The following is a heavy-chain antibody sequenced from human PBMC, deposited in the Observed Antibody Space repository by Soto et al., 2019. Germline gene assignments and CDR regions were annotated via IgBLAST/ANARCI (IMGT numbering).Heavy chain of an antibody. V-gene: IGHV1-2*04. CDR3: ARAPYYDILTGDYRGFGSRSDGMDV. D-gene: IGHD3-9*01. CDR2: LNPNSGGT. CDR1: GYTFTGYY. J-gene: IGHJ6*02. Sequence: ASVKVSCKASGYTFTGYYMPWVRQAPGQGLEWMGWLNPNSGGTNYAQKFQGWVTMTRDTSISTAYMELSRLRSDDPAVYYCARAPYYDILTGDYRGFGSRSDGMDVWGQGTTVTVSS.